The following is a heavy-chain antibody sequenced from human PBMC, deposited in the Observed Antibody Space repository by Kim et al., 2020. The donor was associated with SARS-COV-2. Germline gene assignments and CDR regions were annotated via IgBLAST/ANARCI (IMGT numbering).Heavy chain of an antibody. D-gene: IGHD5-18*01. V-gene: IGHV4-39*01. CDR3: VGYNYGTMSDH. J-gene: IGHJ4*02. Sequence: SETLSLTCTVSSGSISSSTKYWGWIRQSPGKGLEWIGSIYYSGTTDYNPSLKSRVTMSVDTSKNQFSLKLSSVTAADTAVYYCVGYNYGTMSDHWGQGILVTVSS. CDR1: SGSISSSTKY. CDR2: IYYSGTT.